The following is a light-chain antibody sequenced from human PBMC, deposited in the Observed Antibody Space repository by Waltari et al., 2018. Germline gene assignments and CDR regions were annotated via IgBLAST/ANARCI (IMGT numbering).Light chain of an antibody. CDR2: KAY. CDR3: QQYNSYSGI. Sequence: DHQMTQTPSTLSASIGDRVNITCRASQKVNNWLAWYQKKPGKDPNLLIYKAYILESGVPSRFSGSGSGREFTLTISGLQPDDSATYYCQQYNSYSGIFGQGTKVEIK. V-gene: IGKV1-5*03. J-gene: IGKJ1*01. CDR1: QKVNNW.